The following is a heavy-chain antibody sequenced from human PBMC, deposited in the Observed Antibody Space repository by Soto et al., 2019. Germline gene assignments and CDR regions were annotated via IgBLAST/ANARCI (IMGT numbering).Heavy chain of an antibody. CDR2: IIPIFGTA. Sequence: GASVKVSCKASGGTFSSYAISWVRQAPGQGLEWMGGIIPIFGTANYAQKFQGRVTITADESTSTAYMELSSLRSEDTAVYYCARTKGYDSSGYSPRRPFDYWGQGTLVTVSS. CDR1: GGTFSSYA. J-gene: IGHJ4*02. V-gene: IGHV1-69*13. D-gene: IGHD3-22*01. CDR3: ARTKGYDSSGYSPRRPFDY.